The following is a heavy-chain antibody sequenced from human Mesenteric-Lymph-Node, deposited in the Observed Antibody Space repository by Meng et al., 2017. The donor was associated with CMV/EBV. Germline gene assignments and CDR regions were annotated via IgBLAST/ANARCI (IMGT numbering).Heavy chain of an antibody. CDR3: ARQAAAGTGPDY. CDR1: GNTLTNYW. J-gene: IGHJ4*02. CDR2: IYPGDSDT. V-gene: IGHV5-51*01. D-gene: IGHD6-13*01. Sequence: GESLKISCKGSGNTLTNYWIGWVRQMPGKGLEWMGIIYPGDSDTRYSPSFQGQVIISADKSMNTAYLQWSSLKASDTAMYYCARQAAAGTGPDYWGQGTLVTVSS.